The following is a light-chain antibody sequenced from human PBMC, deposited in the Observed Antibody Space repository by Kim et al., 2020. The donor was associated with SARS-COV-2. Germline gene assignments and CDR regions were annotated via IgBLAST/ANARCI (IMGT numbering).Light chain of an antibody. Sequence: VATGKTARITGGGKHMGSKSVHWDQQKPSQAPVVVRYYDSDRSSGIPERFSGSNSGNTGTLTISRVEAGDEADYYCQVWDNTSGVVFGGGTQLTVL. CDR3: QVWDNTSGVV. CDR1: HMGSKS. J-gene: IGLJ2*01. V-gene: IGLV3-21*04. CDR2: YDS.